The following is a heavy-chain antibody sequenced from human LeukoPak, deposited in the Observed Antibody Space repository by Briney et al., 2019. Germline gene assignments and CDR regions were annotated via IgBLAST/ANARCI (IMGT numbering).Heavy chain of an antibody. CDR1: GYRFTSYW. CDR3: ARPLRPPGYSSGWYFQH. V-gene: IGHV5-51*01. D-gene: IGHD6-19*01. Sequence: GESLQIPFKGSGYRFTSYWIGWGRPMPGKGRGWMGIIYPGDSDTRYSPSFEGQVTISADKSINTAYLQWSSLKASDTAMYYCARPLRPPGYSSGWYFQHWGQGTLVTVSS. CDR2: IYPGDSDT. J-gene: IGHJ1*01.